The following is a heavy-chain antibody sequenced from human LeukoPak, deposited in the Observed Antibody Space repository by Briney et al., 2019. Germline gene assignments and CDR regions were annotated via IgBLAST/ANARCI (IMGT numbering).Heavy chain of an antibody. CDR3: ARDAEEIQLWLNY. D-gene: IGHD5-18*01. J-gene: IGHJ4*02. CDR2: ISYDGSNK. Sequence: GGSLRLSCAASGFTFSSYAMHWVRQAPGKGLEWVAVISYDGSNKYYADSVKGRFTISRGNSKNTLYLQMNSLRAEDTAVYYCARDAEEIQLWLNYWGQGTLVTVSS. V-gene: IGHV3-30-3*01. CDR1: GFTFSSYA.